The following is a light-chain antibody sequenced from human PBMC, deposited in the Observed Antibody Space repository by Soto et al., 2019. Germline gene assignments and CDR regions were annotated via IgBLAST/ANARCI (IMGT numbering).Light chain of an antibody. CDR3: QQYGISPRT. CDR2: GAS. V-gene: IGKV3-20*01. CDR1: PSISSSY. J-gene: IGKJ1*01. Sequence: EIVLTQSPGTLSLSPGERATLSCRASPSISSSYLAWYQQKPGQAPRLLIYGASSRATGIPDRFSGSGSGTDFTLTISRLEPEDFAVYYCQQYGISPRTFGQGTKVDIK.